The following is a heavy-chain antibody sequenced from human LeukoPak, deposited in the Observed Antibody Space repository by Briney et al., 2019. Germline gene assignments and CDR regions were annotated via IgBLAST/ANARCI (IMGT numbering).Heavy chain of an antibody. Sequence: PGGSLRLSCAASGFTFNIYGMHWVRQAPGKGLEWVAVIWYDGSNKYYADSVKGRFTISRDNSKNTVSLQMNSLRAEDTAVYYCAREGNTMIVELSWYFDLWGRGTLVTVPS. V-gene: IGHV3-33*01. CDR2: IWYDGSNK. J-gene: IGHJ2*01. D-gene: IGHD3-22*01. CDR3: AREGNTMIVELSWYFDL. CDR1: GFTFNIYG.